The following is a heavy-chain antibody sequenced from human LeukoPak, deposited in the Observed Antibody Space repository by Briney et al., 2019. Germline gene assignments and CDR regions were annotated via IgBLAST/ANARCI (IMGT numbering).Heavy chain of an antibody. D-gene: IGHD2-8*02. Sequence: GGSLRLSCAASGFTFSDYYMSWIRQAPGKGLEWVSYISSSGSTIYYADSVKGRFTISRDNAKNSLYLQMNSLRAEDTALYYCAKDSLRAPASSGTGDYWGQGTLVTVSS. CDR1: GFTFSDYY. CDR2: ISSSGSTI. J-gene: IGHJ4*02. CDR3: AKDSLRAPASSGTGDY. V-gene: IGHV3-11*01.